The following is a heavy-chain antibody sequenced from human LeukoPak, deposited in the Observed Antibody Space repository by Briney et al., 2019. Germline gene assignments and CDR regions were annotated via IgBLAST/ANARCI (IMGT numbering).Heavy chain of an antibody. CDR1: GYTFTSYY. CDR3: ARDCSGGSCFDY. D-gene: IGHD2-15*01. Sequence: ASVKVSCKASGYTFTSYYMHWVRQAPGQGLEWMGIINPSGGSTSYAQKFQGRVTMTRDTSTSTAYMELSSLRPEDTAVYYCARDCSGGSCFDYWGQGTLVTVSS. CDR2: INPSGGST. J-gene: IGHJ4*02. V-gene: IGHV1-46*01.